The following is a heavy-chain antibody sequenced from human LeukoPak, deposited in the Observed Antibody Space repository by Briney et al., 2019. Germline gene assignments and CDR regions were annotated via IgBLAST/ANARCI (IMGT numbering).Heavy chain of an antibody. CDR1: GGSITTYY. CDR3: AKSNGYGLVDI. V-gene: IGHV4-59*12. D-gene: IGHD3-10*01. Sequence: SETLSLTCTVSGGSITTYYWTWIRQTPDKGLQFIGSFYHTGSTNYNPSLESAVTISLDTSRNQFSLKLNSVTAADTAVYYCAKSNGYGLVDIWGQGTMVTVSS. CDR2: FYHTGST. J-gene: IGHJ3*02.